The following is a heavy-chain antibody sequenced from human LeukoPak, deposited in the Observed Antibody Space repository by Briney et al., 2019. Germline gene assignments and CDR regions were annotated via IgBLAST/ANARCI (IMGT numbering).Heavy chain of an antibody. J-gene: IGHJ5*02. V-gene: IGHV4-59*08. D-gene: IGHD3-10*01. CDR1: GGSISSYY. CDR3: ARQGSMTRGGYWLDP. CDR2: IYYSGST. Sequence: SETLSLTCTVSGGSISSYYWSWIRQPPGKGLEWIGYIYYSGSTNYNPSLKSRVTISVDTSKNQFSLKLSSVTAADTAVYYCARQGSMTRGGYWLDPWGRGTLVIVSS.